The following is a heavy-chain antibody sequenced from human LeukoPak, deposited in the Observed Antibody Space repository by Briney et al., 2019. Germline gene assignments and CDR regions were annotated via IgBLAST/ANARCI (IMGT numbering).Heavy chain of an antibody. Sequence: SVKVSCKASGFTFTSSAVQWVRQARGQRLEWIGWIVVGSGNTNYAQKFQERVTITRDMSTSTAYMELSSLRSEDTAVYYCARVSIAAAETGLGAFDIWGQGTMVTVSS. D-gene: IGHD6-13*01. CDR1: GFTFTSSA. V-gene: IGHV1-58*01. J-gene: IGHJ3*02. CDR2: IVVGSGNT. CDR3: ARVSIAAAETGLGAFDI.